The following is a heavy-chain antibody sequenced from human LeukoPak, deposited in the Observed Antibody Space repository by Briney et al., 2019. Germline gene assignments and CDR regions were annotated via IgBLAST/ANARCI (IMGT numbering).Heavy chain of an antibody. CDR3: ARHSLPNRIAVAGNWFDP. D-gene: IGHD6-19*01. J-gene: IGHJ5*02. CDR1: GGSISSYY. V-gene: IGHV4-4*07. CDR2: IDTSGNT. Sequence: SETLSLTCTVSGGSISSYYWSWIRQPAGKGLEWIGRIDTSGNTNYKPSLKSRVTISVDTSKNQFSLKLSSVTAADTAVYYCARHSLPNRIAVAGNWFDPWGQGTLVTVSS.